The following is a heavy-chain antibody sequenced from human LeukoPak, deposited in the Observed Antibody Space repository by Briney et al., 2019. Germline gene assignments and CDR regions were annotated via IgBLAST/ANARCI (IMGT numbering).Heavy chain of an antibody. CDR1: GFTFSSYS. D-gene: IGHD3-16*01. V-gene: IGHV3-21*04. CDR3: AKDMTADAFDI. Sequence: NPGGSLRLSCAASGFTFSSYSMNWVRQAPGKGLEWVSSISSSSYIYYADSVKGRFTISRDNAKNSLYLQMNSLRAEDTAVYYCAKDMTADAFDIWGQGTMVTVSS. CDR2: ISSSSYI. J-gene: IGHJ3*02.